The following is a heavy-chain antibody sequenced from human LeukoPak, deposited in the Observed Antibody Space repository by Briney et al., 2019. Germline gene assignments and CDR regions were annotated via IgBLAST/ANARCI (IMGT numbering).Heavy chain of an antibody. D-gene: IGHD3-22*01. V-gene: IGHV1-69*04. CDR1: GGTFSSYA. Sequence: GSSVKVSCKASGGTFSSYAISWVRQAPGQGLEWMGRIITIFGIANYAQKFQGRVTITAEKSTSTAYMELSSLRSEDTAVYYCARDKNYDSSGYYYYWGQGTLVTVSS. CDR2: IITIFGIA. CDR3: ARDKNYDSSGYYYY. J-gene: IGHJ4*02.